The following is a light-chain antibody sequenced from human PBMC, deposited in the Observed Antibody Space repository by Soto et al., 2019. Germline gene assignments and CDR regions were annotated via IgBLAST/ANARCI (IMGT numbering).Light chain of an antibody. J-gene: IGKJ5*01. CDR2: GAS. V-gene: IGKV3-20*01. CDR3: QQYGSSRTT. Sequence: ENMLSHSPGTLSLTPREGATLSCSASQSVDSSYLAWYQQKPDQAPRLLIYGASSRATGIPDRFTGSGSGTDFTLTISRLEPEDFAVYYCQQYGSSRTTFGQGTLLEI. CDR1: QSVDSSY.